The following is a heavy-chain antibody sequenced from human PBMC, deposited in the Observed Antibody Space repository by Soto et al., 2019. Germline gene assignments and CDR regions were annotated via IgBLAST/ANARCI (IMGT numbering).Heavy chain of an antibody. CDR3: ARDPVDGYAFFDS. D-gene: IGHD5-12*01. CDR1: WGFRGGFP. CDR2: FHNSGSP. Sequence: SLVTLSLTRSVFWGFRGGFPWDRIRQTPGKGVEWIGYFHNSGSPTYSSSLKSRVTISVDKSAKQSSLRLTSVTAADTAVYWCARDPVDGYAFFDSWGQGVLVTV. V-gene: IGHV4-59*01. J-gene: IGHJ5*02.